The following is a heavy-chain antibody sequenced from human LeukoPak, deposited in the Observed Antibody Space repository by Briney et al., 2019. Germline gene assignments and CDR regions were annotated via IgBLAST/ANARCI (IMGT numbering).Heavy chain of an antibody. CDR1: GFTFSNHA. J-gene: IGHJ4*02. CDR3: AKDVGKWESLHFFDY. V-gene: IGHV3-30*04. Sequence: GGSLRLSCVTSGFTFSNHAMHWVRQGPGKGLEWVAVISDDGTSKFYADSVKGRFTIFRDNSKNTLFLQINSLRPEDTAMYYCAKDVGKWESLHFFDYWGQGTLVTVSS. D-gene: IGHD1-26*01. CDR2: ISDDGTSK.